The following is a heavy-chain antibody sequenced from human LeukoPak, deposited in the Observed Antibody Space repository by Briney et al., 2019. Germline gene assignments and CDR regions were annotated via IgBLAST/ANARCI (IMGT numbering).Heavy chain of an antibody. CDR1: GFTFSSYA. CDR2: ISGSGGST. CDR3: AKDGQKWLDSLVGRGYYYYMDV. J-gene: IGHJ6*03. D-gene: IGHD6-19*01. V-gene: IGHV3-23*01. Sequence: SGGSLRLSCAASGFTFSSYAMSWVRQAPGKGLEWVSAISGSGGSTYYADSVKGRFTISRDNSKNTLYLQMNSLRAEDTAVYYCAKDGQKWLDSLVGRGYYYYMDVWGKGTTVTISS.